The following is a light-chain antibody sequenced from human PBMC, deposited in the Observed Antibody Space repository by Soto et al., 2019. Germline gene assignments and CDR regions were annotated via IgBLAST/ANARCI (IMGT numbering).Light chain of an antibody. CDR2: GAS. V-gene: IGKV3-15*01. Sequence: EIVMTQSPATLSVSPGERATLSCWASQSVSSNLAWYQQKPGQAPRLLISGASTRATGIPARFSGSGSGTDFTLTISSLQSEDFAVYYCQQYHDWPMTFGPGTKVDIK. J-gene: IGKJ3*01. CDR3: QQYHDWPMT. CDR1: QSVSSN.